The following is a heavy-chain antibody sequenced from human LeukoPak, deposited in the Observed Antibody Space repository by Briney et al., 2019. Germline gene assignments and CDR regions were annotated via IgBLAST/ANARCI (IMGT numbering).Heavy chain of an antibody. Sequence: PGRSLRLSCAASGFTFSSYGMHWVRQAPGKGLEWVAVISYDGSNKYYADSVKGRFAISRDNSKNTLYLQMNSLRAEDTAVYYCAKDAIGGDSSSFDIWGQGTMVTVSS. CDR3: AKDAIGGDSSSFDI. CDR1: GFTFSSYG. J-gene: IGHJ3*02. D-gene: IGHD6-13*01. V-gene: IGHV3-30*18. CDR2: ISYDGSNK.